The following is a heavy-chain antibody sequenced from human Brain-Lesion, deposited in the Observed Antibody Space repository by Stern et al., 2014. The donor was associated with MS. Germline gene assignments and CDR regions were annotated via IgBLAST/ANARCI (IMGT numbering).Heavy chain of an antibody. Sequence: QVQLVQSGPGLVKPSETLSLTCTVSGGSISSSSYYWGWIRQPPGKGLEWIGSIYYRGSTYYNPSLKSRGTLSMDTSKNQLSLMLSSVTAADTAVYFCAKLWLGELPESPFDYWGQGTLVTVSS. J-gene: IGHJ4*02. CDR1: GGSISSSSYY. D-gene: IGHD3-10*01. V-gene: IGHV4-39*01. CDR2: IYYRGST. CDR3: AKLWLGELPESPFDY.